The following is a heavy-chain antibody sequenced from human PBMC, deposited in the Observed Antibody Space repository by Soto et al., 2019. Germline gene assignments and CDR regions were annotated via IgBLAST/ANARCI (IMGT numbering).Heavy chain of an antibody. CDR2: IGANGGGT. CDR1: GVTFSSFF. V-gene: IGHV3-23*01. CDR3: ARDPNGDYLGAFDF. J-gene: IGHJ3*01. D-gene: IGHD4-17*01. Sequence: EVQLLEPGGGLVQPGGSLRLSCAASGVTFSSFFMCWFRQAPGKGLDWVSGIGANGGGTYYADSVKGRFIISRDNSQNTLYLQMNSLRSEDTAVYYCARDPNGDYLGAFDFWGQKTMVTVSS.